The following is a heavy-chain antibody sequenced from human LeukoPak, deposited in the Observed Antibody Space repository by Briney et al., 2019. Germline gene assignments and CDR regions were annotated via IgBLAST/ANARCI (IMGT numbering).Heavy chain of an antibody. V-gene: IGHV3-9*01. Sequence: GRSLRLSCVASGFKFDDYSMHWVRQAPGKGLEWVSGINWNSGSIIYADSVKGRFTISRDNSKNSLYLQMNSLRAEDTAVYYCAMSGYSYGFFDYWGQGTLVTVSS. D-gene: IGHD5-18*01. CDR1: GFKFDDYS. J-gene: IGHJ4*02. CDR3: AMSGYSYGFFDY. CDR2: INWNSGSI.